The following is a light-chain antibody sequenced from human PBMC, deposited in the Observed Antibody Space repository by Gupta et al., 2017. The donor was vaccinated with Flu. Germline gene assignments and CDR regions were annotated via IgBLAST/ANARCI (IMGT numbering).Light chain of an antibody. J-gene: IGLJ3*02. CDR2: QDK. CDR3: QAWDTNTAV. Sequence: SYELTQPPSVSVFPGQTASITCSGDNLGDKYISWYQQRPGQSPIMVIYQDKKRPSGIPARFSGSNSAHTATLTSSGTQAVDEASYFSQAWDTNTAVFGGGTKLTVL. CDR1: NLGDKY. V-gene: IGLV3-1*01.